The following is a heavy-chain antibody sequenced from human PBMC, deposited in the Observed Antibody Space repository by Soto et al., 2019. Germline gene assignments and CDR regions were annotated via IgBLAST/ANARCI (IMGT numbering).Heavy chain of an antibody. D-gene: IGHD3-3*01. CDR3: ARVAYYDFWGGSIPQSYYMDV. CDR2: IRSTSDTI. CDR1: GFSFSRHS. V-gene: IGHV3-48*01. J-gene: IGHJ6*03. Sequence: EVQLVESGGGLVQPGGSVRLSCAASGFSFSRHSMNWVRQAPGKGLEWLSYIRSTSDTIYYADSGKGRFTISRDNAKNSLSLQMNSLGSEDTAVYYCARVAYYDFWGGSIPQSYYMDVWGKGTTVTVSS.